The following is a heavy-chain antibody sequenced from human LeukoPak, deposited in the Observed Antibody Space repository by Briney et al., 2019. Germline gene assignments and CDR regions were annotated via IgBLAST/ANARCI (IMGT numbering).Heavy chain of an antibody. CDR1: GDSISSYY. J-gene: IGHJ4*01. CDR2: IYYSGST. V-gene: IGHV4-59*12. D-gene: IGHD3-9*01. CDR3: ARERGSLTGYLSIDY. Sequence: DPSETLSLTCTVSGDSISSYYWSWIRQPPGKVLEWIGYIYYSGSTNYNPSLKSRVTISVDTSKNQFSLKLSSVTAADTAVYYCARERGSLTGYLSIDYWGHGTLVTVSS.